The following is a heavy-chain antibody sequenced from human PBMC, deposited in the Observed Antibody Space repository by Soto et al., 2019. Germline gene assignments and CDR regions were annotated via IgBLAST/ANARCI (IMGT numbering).Heavy chain of an antibody. CDR1: GGSFSGYY. CDR3: ARGLNWNHYYYYYMDV. J-gene: IGHJ6*03. V-gene: IGHV4-34*01. D-gene: IGHD1-1*01. Sequence: QVQLQQWGAGLLKPSETLSLTCAVYGGSFSGYYLSWIRQPPGKGLEWIGEINHSGSTNYNPSLKSRVTISVDTSKNQFSLKLSSVTAADTAVYYCARGLNWNHYYYYYMDVWCKGTTVTVSS. CDR2: INHSGST.